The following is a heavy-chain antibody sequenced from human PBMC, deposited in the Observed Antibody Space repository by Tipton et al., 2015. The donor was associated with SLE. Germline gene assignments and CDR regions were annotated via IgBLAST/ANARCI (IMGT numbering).Heavy chain of an antibody. CDR3: AKAGYGSGSSFDY. J-gene: IGHJ4*02. V-gene: IGHV3-30*18. CDR2: IWYDGSNK. CDR1: GFTFSSYE. D-gene: IGHD3-10*01. Sequence: SLRLSCAASGFTFSSYEMNWVRQAPGKGLEWVAVIWYDGSNKYYADSVKGRFTISRDNSKNTLYLQMNSLRAENTALYYCAKAGYGSGSSFDYWGQGTLVTVSS.